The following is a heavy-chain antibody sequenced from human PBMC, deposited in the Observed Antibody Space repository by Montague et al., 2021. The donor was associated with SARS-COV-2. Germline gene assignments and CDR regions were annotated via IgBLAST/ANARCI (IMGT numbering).Heavy chain of an antibody. D-gene: IGHD6-13*01. CDR3: AHSSIAAAGTTRGRFDP. J-gene: IGHJ5*02. CDR2: IYWDDDK. CDR1: GFSLSTSGVG. Sequence: VKPTQTLTLTCTFSGFSLSTSGVGVGWIRQPPGKALERLAVIYWDDDKRYSPSLKSRLTITKDTSKNQVVLTMTNMDPVDTATYYCAHSSIAAAGTTRGRFDPWGQGTLVTVSS. V-gene: IGHV2-5*02.